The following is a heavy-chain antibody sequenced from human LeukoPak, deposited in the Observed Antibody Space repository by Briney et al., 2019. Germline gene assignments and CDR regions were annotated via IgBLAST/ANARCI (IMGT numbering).Heavy chain of an antibody. J-gene: IGHJ4*02. CDR1: GGSFSGYY. V-gene: IGHV4-34*01. D-gene: IGHD6-6*01. CDR3: ARVRGSSSV. Sequence: SETLSLTCAVYGGSFSGYYWSWIRQPPGKGLEWIGEINHSGSTNYNPSLKSRVTVSVDTSKNQFSLKLSSVTAADTAVYYCARVRGSSSVWDQGTLVTVSS. CDR2: INHSGST.